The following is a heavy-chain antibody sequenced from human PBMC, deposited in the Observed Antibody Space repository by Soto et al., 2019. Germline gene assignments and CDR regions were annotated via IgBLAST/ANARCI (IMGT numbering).Heavy chain of an antibody. CDR3: ATLVRVYDFWSGYYTFFDY. D-gene: IGHD3-3*01. CDR1: GYTLTELS. Sequence: GASVKVSCKVSGYTLTELSMHWVRQAPGKGLEWMGGFDPEDGETIYAQKFQGRVTMTEDTSTDTAYMELSSLRSEDTAVYYCATLVRVYDFWSGYYTFFDYWGQGTLLTVSS. V-gene: IGHV1-24*01. CDR2: FDPEDGET. J-gene: IGHJ4*02.